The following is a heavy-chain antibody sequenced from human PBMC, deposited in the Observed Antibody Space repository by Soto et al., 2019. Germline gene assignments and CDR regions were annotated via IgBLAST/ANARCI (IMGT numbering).Heavy chain of an antibody. CDR1: GDSISSGGHY. CDR2: VYYTGSS. Sequence: SETLSLTCTVSGDSISSGGHYWSWIRQVPGRGLEWLGYVYYTGSSYYSPSLKSRLTMSVDTSNNQFSLTLSSVTPADTAVYFCARLYTYGNYYFDYWGQGTQVTVSS. D-gene: IGHD2-2*02. J-gene: IGHJ4*01. CDR3: ARLYTYGNYYFDY. V-gene: IGHV4-31*03.